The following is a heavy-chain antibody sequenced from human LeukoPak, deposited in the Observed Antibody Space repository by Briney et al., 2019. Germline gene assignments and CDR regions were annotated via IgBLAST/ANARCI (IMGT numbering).Heavy chain of an antibody. V-gene: IGHV1-69*13. J-gene: IGHJ6*03. Sequence: SVKVSCKASGGTFSSYAISWVRQAPGQGLEWMGGIIPIFGTANYAQKFQGRVTITADESTSTAYMELSSLRSEDTAVYYCSFSIVPRSPYYYYMDVWGKGTTVTVSS. D-gene: IGHD2-21*01. CDR2: IIPIFGTA. CDR1: GGTFSSYA. CDR3: SFSIVPRSPYYYYMDV.